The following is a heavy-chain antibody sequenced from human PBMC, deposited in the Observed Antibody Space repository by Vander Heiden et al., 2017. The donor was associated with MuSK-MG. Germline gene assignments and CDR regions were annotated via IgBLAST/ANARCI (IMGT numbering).Heavy chain of an antibody. CDR2: IYYSGST. Sequence: LQLQESGPGLVKPSATLSLTCTVSGGSISSSSYYLGWIRQPPGKGREWIGSIYYSGSTYYNPSLKSRVTISVDTSKNQFSLKLSSVTAADTAVYYCARHVVVPAASSLYYYYMDVWGKGTTVTVSS. CDR1: GGSISSSSYY. J-gene: IGHJ6*03. D-gene: IGHD2-2*01. V-gene: IGHV4-39*01. CDR3: ARHVVVPAASSLYYYYMDV.